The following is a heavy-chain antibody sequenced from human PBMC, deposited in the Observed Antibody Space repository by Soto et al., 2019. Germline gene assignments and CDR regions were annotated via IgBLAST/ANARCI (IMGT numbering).Heavy chain of an antibody. D-gene: IGHD1-26*01. V-gene: IGHV4-31*03. J-gene: IGHJ6*02. CDR1: GGSISSGGYY. Sequence: TLSLTCTVSGGSISSGGYYWSWIRQHPGKGLEWIGYIYYSGSTYYNPSLKSRVTISVDTSKNQFSLKLSSVTAADTAVYYCARESMRIVDYYGMDVWGQGTTVTAP. CDR3: ARESMRIVDYYGMDV. CDR2: IYYSGST.